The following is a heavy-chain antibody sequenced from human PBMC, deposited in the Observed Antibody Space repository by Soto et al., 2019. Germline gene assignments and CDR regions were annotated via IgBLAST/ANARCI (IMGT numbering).Heavy chain of an antibody. D-gene: IGHD3-22*01. Sequence: ASVKVSCKASGYIFTNHYIHWVRQAPGQGLEWMGIINPSGGSTNYLQKFQGRITMTRDTSTSTVYMELSSLRSEDTAVYFCARADYYDSSGFYYDCWGKGTLVTVYS. V-gene: IGHV1-46*01. CDR3: ARADYYDSSGFYYDC. CDR2: INPSGGST. J-gene: IGHJ4*02. CDR1: GYIFTNHY.